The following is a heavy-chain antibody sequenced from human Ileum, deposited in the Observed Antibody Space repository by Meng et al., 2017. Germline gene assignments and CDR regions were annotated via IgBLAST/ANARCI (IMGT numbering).Heavy chain of an antibody. CDR3: ARTSGWFYY. D-gene: IGHD6-19*01. Sequence: QGQLQQVGAGLLKPSETLSLPCAVYGGSFSGYYWSWIRQPPGKGLEWIGEINHSGSTNYNPSLKSRVTISVDTSKNQFSLKLSSVTAADTAVYYCARTSGWFYYWGQGTLVTVSS. CDR2: INHSGST. V-gene: IGHV4-34*01. CDR1: GGSFSGYY. J-gene: IGHJ4*02.